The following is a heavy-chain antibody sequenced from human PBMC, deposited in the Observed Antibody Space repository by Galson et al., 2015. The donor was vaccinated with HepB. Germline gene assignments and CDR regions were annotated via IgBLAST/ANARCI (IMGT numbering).Heavy chain of an antibody. J-gene: IGHJ4*02. D-gene: IGHD5-18*01. Sequence: SLRLSCAASGFTFSSYAMSWVRQAPGKGLEWVSAISGSGGSTYYADSVKGRFTISRDNSKNTLYLQMNSLRAEDTAVYYCAKGLYSSRYFDYWGQGTLVTVSS. CDR1: GFTFSSYA. V-gene: IGHV3-23*01. CDR2: ISGSGGST. CDR3: AKGLYSSRYFDY.